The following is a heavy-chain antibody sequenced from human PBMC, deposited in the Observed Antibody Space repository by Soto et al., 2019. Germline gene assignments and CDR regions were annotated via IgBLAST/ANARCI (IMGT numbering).Heavy chain of an antibody. CDR2: IYYSGRT. V-gene: IGHV4-31*11. CDR1: GGCISSSGYY. J-gene: IGHJ3*02. Sequence: SETLPLTGAVSGGCISSSGYYLTWIRQHPGKGLEWIGHIYYSGRTYDNPSLKSRVTVSVDTAKNQFSLRLSAVTAPDHAVYYCARYPLRIMITFGEVIVPKNAFDIWGQGTMVTVSS. D-gene: IGHD3-16*02. CDR3: ARYPLRIMITFGEVIVPKNAFDI.